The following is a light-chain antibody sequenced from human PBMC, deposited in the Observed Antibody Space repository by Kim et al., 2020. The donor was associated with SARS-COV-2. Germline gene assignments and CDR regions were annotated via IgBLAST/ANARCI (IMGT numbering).Light chain of an antibody. J-gene: IGLJ2*01. Sequence: YELTQPPSVSVAPGQTARITCGGDNIDSRSVYWYQQKTGQAPILVIYYDTDRPSGIPERFSGTNSGNTATLTISRVEAGDEADYYCQVWDSRSDHVVFG. CDR1: NIDSRS. V-gene: IGLV3-21*04. CDR2: YDT. CDR3: QVWDSRSDHVV.